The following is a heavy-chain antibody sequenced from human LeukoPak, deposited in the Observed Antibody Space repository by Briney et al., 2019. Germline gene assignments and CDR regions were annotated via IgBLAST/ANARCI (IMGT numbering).Heavy chain of an antibody. Sequence: SETLSLTCTVSGGSISSYYWSWIRQPPGKGLEWIGYIYYSGSTNYNPSLKSRVTISVDTSKDQFSLKLSSVTAADTAVYYCARVIDGYNFDYWGQGTLVTVSS. D-gene: IGHD5-24*01. CDR2: IYYSGST. CDR3: ARVIDGYNFDY. V-gene: IGHV4-59*01. J-gene: IGHJ4*02. CDR1: GGSISSYY.